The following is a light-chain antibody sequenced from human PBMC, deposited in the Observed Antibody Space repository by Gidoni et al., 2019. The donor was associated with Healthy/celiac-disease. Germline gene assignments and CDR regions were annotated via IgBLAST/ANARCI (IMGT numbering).Light chain of an antibody. Sequence: DIHMTQSPSSMSASVGDRVTITCQASQDISNYLNWYQQKPGKAPKLLIYDASNLETGVPSRFSGSGSGTDFTFYISSLKPEDIATYYCQQYDNIPSFTFGPGTKVDIK. J-gene: IGKJ3*01. CDR3: QQYDNIPSFT. V-gene: IGKV1-33*01. CDR1: QDISNY. CDR2: DAS.